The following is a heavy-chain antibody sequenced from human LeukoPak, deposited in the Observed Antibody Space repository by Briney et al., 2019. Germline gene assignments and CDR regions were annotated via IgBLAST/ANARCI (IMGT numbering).Heavy chain of an antibody. CDR3: ARDPREHYDFWSGYSLRWFDP. Sequence: SVKVSCKASGGTFSSYAISWVRQAPGQGLEWMGGIIPIFGTANYAQKFQGRVTITADESTSTAYMELSSLRSEDTAVYYCARDPREHYDFWSGYSLRWFDPWGQGTLVTVSS. V-gene: IGHV1-69*13. D-gene: IGHD3-3*01. CDR2: IIPIFGTA. CDR1: GGTFSSYA. J-gene: IGHJ5*02.